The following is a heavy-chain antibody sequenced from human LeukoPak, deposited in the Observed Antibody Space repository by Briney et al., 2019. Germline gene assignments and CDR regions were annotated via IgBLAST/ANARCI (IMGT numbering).Heavy chain of an antibody. J-gene: IGHJ6*03. CDR2: ILPIFGTA. CDR3: ARDRGSGRHYYYYMDV. V-gene: IGHV1-69*05. D-gene: IGHD3-10*01. Sequence: SVKVSCKASGGTFSSYAISWVRQAPGQGLEWMGGILPIFGTANYAQKFQGRVTITTDESTSTAYMELSSLRSEDTAVYYCARDRGSGRHYYYYMDVWGKGTTVTVSS. CDR1: GGTFSSYA.